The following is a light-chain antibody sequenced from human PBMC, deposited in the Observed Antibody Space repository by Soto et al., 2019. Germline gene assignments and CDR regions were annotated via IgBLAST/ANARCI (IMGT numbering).Light chain of an antibody. CDR1: QYIHNY. V-gene: IGKV1-5*03. J-gene: IGKJ1*01. CDR2: EAA. Sequence: DIQMTQSPSTLSASVGDRVTITCRASQYIHNYLAWYQQKPGEAPKLLIYEAANLESGVPSRFSGSGTGTEVPLTISSLQPDDFATYYCQQSNNYPWTFGQGTSVEI. CDR3: QQSNNYPWT.